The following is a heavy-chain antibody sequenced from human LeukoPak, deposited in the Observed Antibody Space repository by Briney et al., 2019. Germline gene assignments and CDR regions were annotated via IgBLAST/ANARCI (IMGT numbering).Heavy chain of an antibody. D-gene: IGHD4-17*01. CDR3: AKVPFYGASFDY. Sequence: GSLRLSCAASGFTFDDYAMHWVRQAPGKGLEWVSLISGDGGSTYYADSVKGRFTISRDNSKNSLYLQMNSLRTEDTALYYCAKVPFYGASFDYWGQGTLVTVSS. V-gene: IGHV3-43*02. CDR2: ISGDGGST. J-gene: IGHJ4*02. CDR1: GFTFDDYA.